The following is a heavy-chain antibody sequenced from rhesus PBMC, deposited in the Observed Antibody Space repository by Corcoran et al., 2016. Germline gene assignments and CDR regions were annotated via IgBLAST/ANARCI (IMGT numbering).Heavy chain of an antibody. D-gene: IGHD5-42*01. CDR2: IYGSGGSN. J-gene: IGHJ4*01. CDR1: GGSISGYYY. V-gene: IGHV4S14*01. Sequence: QVQLQESGPGLVKPSETLSLTCAVSGGSISGYYYWSWIRQPPGKGLEWIGSIYGSGGSNYLTPSLKSRVTLSVDTSKNQFSLKLSSVTAADTAVYYCASAPGDTAGTPEIDYWGQGVLVTVSS. CDR3: ASAPGDTAGTPEIDY.